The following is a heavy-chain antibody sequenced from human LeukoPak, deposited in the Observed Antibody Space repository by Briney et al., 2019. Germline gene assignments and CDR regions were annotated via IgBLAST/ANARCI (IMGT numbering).Heavy chain of an antibody. D-gene: IGHD3-9*01. J-gene: IGHJ4*02. Sequence: SETLSLTCAVYGGSFSGYYWSWIRQPPGKGLEWSGEINHSGSTNYNPSLKSRVTISVDTSKNQFSLKLSSVTAADTAVYYCASTYYDILTGYPFDYWGQGTLVTVSS. CDR2: INHSGST. CDR3: ASTYYDILTGYPFDY. V-gene: IGHV4-34*01. CDR1: GGSFSGYY.